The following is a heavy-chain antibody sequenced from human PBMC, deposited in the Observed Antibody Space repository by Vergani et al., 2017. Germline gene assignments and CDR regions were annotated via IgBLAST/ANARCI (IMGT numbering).Heavy chain of an antibody. CDR1: GGSISSGGYS. CDR3: TRGGYCSGGSCRNFDY. CDR2: IYHSGST. Sequence: QLQLQESGSGLVKPSQTLSLTCAVSGGSISSGGYSWSWIRQPPGKGLEWIGYIYHSGSTYYNPSLKSRVTISVDRSKNQFSLKLSSVTAADTAVYYCTRGGYCSGGSCRNFDYWSQGTLVTVSS. D-gene: IGHD2-15*01. V-gene: IGHV4-30-2*01. J-gene: IGHJ4*02.